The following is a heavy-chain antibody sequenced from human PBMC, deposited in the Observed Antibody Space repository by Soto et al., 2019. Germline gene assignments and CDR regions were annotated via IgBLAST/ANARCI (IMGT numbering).Heavy chain of an antibody. CDR3: ARDRVAARSTLDY. D-gene: IGHD6-6*01. J-gene: IGHJ4*02. V-gene: IGHV3-21*01. CDR2: ISSSSSYI. Sequence: PGGSLRLSCAASGFTFSSYSMNWVRQAPGKGLEWVSSISSSSSYIYYADSVKGRFTISRDNAKNSLYLQMNSLRAEDTAVYYCARDRVAARSTLDYWGQGTLVTVSS. CDR1: GFTFSSYS.